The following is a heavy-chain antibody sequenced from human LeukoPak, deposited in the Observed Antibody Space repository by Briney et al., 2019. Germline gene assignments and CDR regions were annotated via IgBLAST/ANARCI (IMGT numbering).Heavy chain of an antibody. J-gene: IGHJ5*02. CDR1: GYTFTGYY. D-gene: IGHD2-15*01. CDR3: ARELAGIVVENLFDP. V-gene: IGHV1-2*04. Sequence: GASVKVTCKASGYTFTGYYMHWVRQAPGRGVEWMGWINPNSGGTNYAQKFQGWVTMTRDTSISTAYMELSRLRSDDTAVYFCARELAGIVVENLFDPWGQGTLFTVSS. CDR2: INPNSGGT.